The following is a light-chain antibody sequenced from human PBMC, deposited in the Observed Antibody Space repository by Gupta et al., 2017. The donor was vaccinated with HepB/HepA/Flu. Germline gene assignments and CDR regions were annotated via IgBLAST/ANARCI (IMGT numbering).Light chain of an antibody. CDR1: QSLLHSNGYNS. Sequence: DVVISQSRLPLPVTPGEPASISCRSSQSLLHSNGYNSLEWYLQKPGQSPQLLIYWGSKRASGVPDRFSGSGSGTDFTLKSSRGEAEDVGVYYGMQALQTLSFGGGTKVEIK. V-gene: IGKV2-28*01. CDR3: MQALQTLS. J-gene: IGKJ4*01. CDR2: WGS.